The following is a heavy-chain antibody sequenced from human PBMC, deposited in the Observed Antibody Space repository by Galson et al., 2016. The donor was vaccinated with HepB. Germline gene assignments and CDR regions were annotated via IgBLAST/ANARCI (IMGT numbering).Heavy chain of an antibody. D-gene: IGHD3-10*01. CDR1: GFTFSSYW. CDR2: IKQDGNIK. CDR3: ARAGIAVVRGRSAFDS. Sequence: SLRLSCAGSGFTFSSYWMTWVRQAPGRGLEWVANIKQDGNIKYYVDSVKGRFTISRDNANNSLYLRMTSLRADDTAVYFCARAGIAVVRGRSAFDSWAQGTLVTVSS. J-gene: IGHJ4*02. V-gene: IGHV3-7*01.